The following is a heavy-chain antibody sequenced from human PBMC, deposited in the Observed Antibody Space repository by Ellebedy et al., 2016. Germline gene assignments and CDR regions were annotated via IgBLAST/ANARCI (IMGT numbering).Heavy chain of an antibody. CDR1: GFTFSSYA. V-gene: IGHV3-23*01. CDR3: ARDRSGWNPRAHFDY. J-gene: IGHJ4*02. D-gene: IGHD6-19*01. Sequence: GESLKISCAASGFTFSSYAMSWVRQAPGKGLEWVSAISGSGGSTYYADSVKGRFTISRDNSKNTLYLQMNSLRAEDTAVYSCARDRSGWNPRAHFDYWGQGTLVTVSS. CDR2: ISGSGGST.